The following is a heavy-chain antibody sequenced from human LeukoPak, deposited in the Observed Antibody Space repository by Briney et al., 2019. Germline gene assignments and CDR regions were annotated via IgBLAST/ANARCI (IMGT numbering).Heavy chain of an antibody. Sequence: HPGGSLRLSCAASGFTFSSYWMSWVRQAPGKGLEWVANIKQDGSEKYYVDSVKGRFTISRDNAKNSLYLQMNSLRAEDTAVYYCAKPNTDYYDSSGYLHWGQGTLVTVSS. CDR1: GFTFSSYW. D-gene: IGHD3-22*01. CDR2: IKQDGSEK. CDR3: AKPNTDYYDSSGYLH. V-gene: IGHV3-7*01. J-gene: IGHJ1*01.